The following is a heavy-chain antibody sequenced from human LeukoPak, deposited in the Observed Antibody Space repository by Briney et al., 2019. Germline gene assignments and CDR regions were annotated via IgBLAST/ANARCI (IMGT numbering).Heavy chain of an antibody. D-gene: IGHD6-19*01. CDR2: LYSAGST. Sequence: PGGSLRLSCAASGFTVSSSYMTWVRQAPGKGLEWVSVLYSAGSTYYADSVKGRFTISRDNSKNTLYLQMNSLRAEDTAVYYCARGGAGGWYDYWGQGTLVTVSS. CDR3: ARGGAGGWYDY. CDR1: GFTVSSSY. V-gene: IGHV3-53*01. J-gene: IGHJ4*02.